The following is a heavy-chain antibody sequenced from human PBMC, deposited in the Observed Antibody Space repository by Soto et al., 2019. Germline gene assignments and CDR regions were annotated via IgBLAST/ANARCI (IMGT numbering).Heavy chain of an antibody. D-gene: IGHD3-22*01. V-gene: IGHV3-30-3*01. CDR3: ASRGIGSDYYDSSGFPGYFDY. CDR1: GFTFSSYA. CDR2: ISYDGSNK. J-gene: IGHJ4*02. Sequence: GGSLRLSCAASGFTFSSYAMHWVRQAPGKGLEWVAVISYDGSNKYYADSVKGRFTISRDNSKNTLYLQMNSLRAEDTAVYYCASRGIGSDYYDSSGFPGYFDYWGQGTLVTVSS.